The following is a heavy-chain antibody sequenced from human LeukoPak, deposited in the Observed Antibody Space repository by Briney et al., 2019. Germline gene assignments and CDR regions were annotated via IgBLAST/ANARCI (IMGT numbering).Heavy chain of an antibody. Sequence: PSETLSLTCAVSGSSISSGYFWGWIRQPPGKGLEWIGSIYHRGTTHYNSSLKSRVTMSVDTAKNQFSLTLSSVTAADTATYYCARPLSYSTSSLWGYWGQGTVVAVSS. CDR3: ARPLSYSTSSLWGY. J-gene: IGHJ4*02. D-gene: IGHD6-6*01. CDR2: IYHRGTT. V-gene: IGHV4-38-2*01. CDR1: GSSISSGYF.